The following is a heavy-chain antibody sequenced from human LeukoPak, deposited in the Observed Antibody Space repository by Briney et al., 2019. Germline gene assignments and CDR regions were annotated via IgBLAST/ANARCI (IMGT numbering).Heavy chain of an antibody. CDR3: AKNTAYYEGHLDY. Sequence: GGSLRLSCAASGFTFSSYAMSWVRQAPGKGLECVSAIGGSGGSTYYADSVKGRFTISRDNSKNTLYLQMNSLRAEDTAVYYCAKNTAYYEGHLDYWGQGTLVTVSS. J-gene: IGHJ4*02. CDR2: IGGSGGST. D-gene: IGHD3-22*01. V-gene: IGHV3-23*01. CDR1: GFTFSSYA.